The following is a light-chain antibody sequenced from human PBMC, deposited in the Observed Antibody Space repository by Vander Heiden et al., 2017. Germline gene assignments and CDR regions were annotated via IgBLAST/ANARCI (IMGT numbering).Light chain of an antibody. CDR1: SSDVGGYNY. J-gene: IGLJ2*01. V-gene: IGLV2-8*01. Sequence: QSALTQPPSASGSPGQSVPISCTGTSSDVGGYNYVSWYRQYPGKAPKLMIYEVTERPSGVPDRFSGSKSGNTASLTVSGLQAEDEANYFCSSYAGGNNLIFGGGTKLTVL. CDR2: EVT. CDR3: SSYAGGNNLI.